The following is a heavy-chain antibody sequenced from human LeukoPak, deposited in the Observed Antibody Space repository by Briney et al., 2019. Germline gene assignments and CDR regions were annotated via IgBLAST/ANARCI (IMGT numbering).Heavy chain of an antibody. CDR3: ARDLWAYSSSLTAFDY. CDR1: GGSISSSS. V-gene: IGHV3-48*01. CDR2: ISSSSSTI. D-gene: IGHD6-13*01. Sequence: PSETLSLTCTVSGGSISSSSYYWGWIRQPPGKGLEWVSYISSSSSTIYYADSVKGRFTISRDNAKNSLYLQMNSLRAEDTAVYYRARDLWAYSSSLTAFDYWGQGTLVTVSS. J-gene: IGHJ4*02.